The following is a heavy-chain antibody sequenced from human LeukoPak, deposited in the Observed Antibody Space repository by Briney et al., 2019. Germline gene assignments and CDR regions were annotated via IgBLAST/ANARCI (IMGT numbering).Heavy chain of an antibody. Sequence: SETLSLTCTVSGGSISSYYWTWIRQSPGKGLEWIGFFHHSGSTNYNPSLKSRVTISVDTSKNQFSLKLSSVTAADTAVYYCARDSPYYYGSGSATYYMDVWGKGTTVTISS. D-gene: IGHD3-10*01. CDR2: FHHSGST. J-gene: IGHJ6*03. CDR3: ARDSPYYYGSGSATYYMDV. V-gene: IGHV4-59*01. CDR1: GGSISSYY.